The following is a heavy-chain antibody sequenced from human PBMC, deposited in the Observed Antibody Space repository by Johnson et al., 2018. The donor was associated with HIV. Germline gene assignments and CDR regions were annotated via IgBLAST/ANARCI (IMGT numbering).Heavy chain of an antibody. CDR1: GFTFDDYA. V-gene: IGHV3-74*02. J-gene: IGHJ3*02. D-gene: IGHD2-8*01. CDR2: INSDGSST. Sequence: VQLVESGGGLVQPGGSLRLSCAASGFTFDDYAMHWVRQAPGKGLEWVSGINSDGSSTSYADSVKGRFTISRDNAKNTLYLQINSLRAEDTAVYYCAAGYAMASDAFDIWGQGTMVTVSS. CDR3: AAGYAMASDAFDI.